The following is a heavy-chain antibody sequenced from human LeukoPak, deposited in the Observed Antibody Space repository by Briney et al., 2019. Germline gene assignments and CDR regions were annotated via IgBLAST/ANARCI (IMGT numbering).Heavy chain of an antibody. D-gene: IGHD1-14*01. CDR1: GGSISNYY. J-gene: IGHJ5*02. CDR2: TYYSGNT. Sequence: SETLSLTCTVSGGSISNYYWYWMRQPPGKGLEWVGYTYYSGNTKYNPSLKSRVTISVDTSKNQFSLKLNSVTAADTAVYYCAKGGPEASAGLSWFDPWGQGTLVTVSS. V-gene: IGHV4-59*01. CDR3: AKGGPEASAGLSWFDP.